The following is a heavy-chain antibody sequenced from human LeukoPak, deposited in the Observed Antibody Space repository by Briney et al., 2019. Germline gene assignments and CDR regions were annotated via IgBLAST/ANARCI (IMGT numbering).Heavy chain of an antibody. CDR1: GGSISSYY. J-gene: IGHJ6*02. D-gene: IGHD6-13*01. Sequence: SETLSLTCTVSGGSISSYYWSWIRQPAGKGLEWIGRIYTSGSTNYNPSLKSRVTMSVDTSKNQFSLKLSSVTAADTAVCYCARDSSGDSSSWYYAYYYYGMDVWGQGTTVTVSS. CDR3: ARDSSGDSSSWYYAYYYYGMDV. V-gene: IGHV4-4*07. CDR2: IYTSGST.